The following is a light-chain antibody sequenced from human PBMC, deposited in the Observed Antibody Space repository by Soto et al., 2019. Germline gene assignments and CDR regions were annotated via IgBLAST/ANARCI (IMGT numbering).Light chain of an antibody. CDR1: QSVSNN. CDR3: QQYNDWWK. Sequence: EIVMAQAPATLSVSPGESATLSCSASQSVSNNLTWYQQKPGQPPRLLIYGASTRATGVPGRFSGSGSGTEFTLTISSLQSEDFAVYYCQQYNDWWKFGQGTKVDIK. V-gene: IGKV3-15*01. J-gene: IGKJ1*01. CDR2: GAS.